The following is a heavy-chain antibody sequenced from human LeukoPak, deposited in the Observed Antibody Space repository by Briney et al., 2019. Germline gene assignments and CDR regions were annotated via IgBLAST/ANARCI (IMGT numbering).Heavy chain of an antibody. CDR2: ISYDGSNK. V-gene: IGHV3-30-3*01. Sequence: PGGSLRLSCAASGFTFSSYAMHWVRQAPGKGLEWVAVISYDGSNKYYADSVKGRFTISRDNSKNTLYLQMNSLRAEDTAVYYCARDREVIIAARPAYFDYWGQGTLVTVSS. CDR3: ARDREVIIAARPAYFDY. CDR1: GFTFSSYA. J-gene: IGHJ4*02. D-gene: IGHD6-6*01.